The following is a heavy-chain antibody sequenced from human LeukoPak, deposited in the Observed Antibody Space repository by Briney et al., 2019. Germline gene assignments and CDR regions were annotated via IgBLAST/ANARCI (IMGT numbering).Heavy chain of an antibody. Sequence: GRSLRLSCAASGFTFSSYAMHWVRQAPGKGREGGAVISYDGSNKYYADSGQGRFTISRDNSKNTLYLQMNSLRAEDTAVYYCEVAVAAAIDYWGQGPLVTVSS. D-gene: IGHD6-19*01. CDR3: EVAVAAAIDY. CDR2: ISYDGSNK. V-gene: IGHV3-30-3*01. CDR1: GFTFSSYA. J-gene: IGHJ4*02.